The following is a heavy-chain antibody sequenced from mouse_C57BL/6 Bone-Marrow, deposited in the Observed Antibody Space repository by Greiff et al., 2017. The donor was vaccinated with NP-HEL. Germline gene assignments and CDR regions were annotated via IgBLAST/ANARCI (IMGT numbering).Heavy chain of an antibody. D-gene: IGHD1-1*02. Sequence: VQLQQSGAELVRPGASVTLSCKASGYTFTDYEMHWVKQTPVHGLEWIGAIDPETGGTAYNQKFKGKAILTADKSSSTAYMELRSLTSEDSAVYYCTRGLWRSSYGGRGNALTVSS. CDR3: TRGLWRSSY. CDR1: GYTFTDYE. V-gene: IGHV1-15*01. CDR2: IDPETGGT. J-gene: IGHJ2*01.